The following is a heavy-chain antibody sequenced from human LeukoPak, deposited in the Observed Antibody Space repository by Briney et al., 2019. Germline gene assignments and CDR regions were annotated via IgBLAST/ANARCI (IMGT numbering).Heavy chain of an antibody. CDR1: GYSFTSYW. Sequence: GESLKISCKGSGYSFTSYWIGWVRQMPGKGLEWMGIIYPGDSDTRYSPSFQGQVTISADKSISTAYLQWSSLKASDTAMYYCARLDSSSWPPTGGFDPWGQGTLVTVSS. CDR2: IYPGDSDT. CDR3: ARLDSSSWPPTGGFDP. J-gene: IGHJ5*02. V-gene: IGHV5-51*01. D-gene: IGHD6-13*01.